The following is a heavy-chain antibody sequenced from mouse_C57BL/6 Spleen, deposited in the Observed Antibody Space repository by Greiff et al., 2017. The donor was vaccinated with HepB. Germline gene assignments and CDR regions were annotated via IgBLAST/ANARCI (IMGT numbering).Heavy chain of an antibody. J-gene: IGHJ1*03. V-gene: IGHV1-42*01. D-gene: IGHD1-1*01. CDR2: INPSTGGT. Sequence: EVKLMESGPELVKPGASVKISCKASGYSFTGYYMNWVKQSPEKSLEWIGEINPSTGGTTYNQKFKAKATLTVDKSSSTAYMQLKSLTSEDSAVYYCARSGVITTYWYFDVWGTGTTVTVSS. CDR3: ARSGVITTYWYFDV. CDR1: GYSFTGYY.